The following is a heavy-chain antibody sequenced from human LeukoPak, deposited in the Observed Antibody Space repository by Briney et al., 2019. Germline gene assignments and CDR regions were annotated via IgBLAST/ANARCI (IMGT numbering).Heavy chain of an antibody. Sequence: PGGSLRLSCVASGFIVSSNYMSWVRQAPGKGLEWVSVIYSGGRTYYADSVKGRFTISRDNSKNTLYLQMNSLRAEDTAVYYCAKSSYYDASGYYREYYFDYWGQGTLVTDSS. D-gene: IGHD3-22*01. CDR3: AKSSYYDASGYYREYYFDY. V-gene: IGHV3-53*01. CDR2: IYSGGRT. J-gene: IGHJ4*02. CDR1: GFIVSSNY.